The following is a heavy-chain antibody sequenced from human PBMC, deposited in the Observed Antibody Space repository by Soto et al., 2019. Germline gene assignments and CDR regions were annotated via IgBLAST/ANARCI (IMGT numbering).Heavy chain of an antibody. Sequence: QVQLQESGPGLVKPSQTLSLTCTVSVGSINSGDYYWSCIRQPPGKGLEWIGYIYYSGSTYYNPPLRSRFTIALDTSKNDFFLNLISVTAADTAVYYGARIGLTTALLWGQGTLVTVSS. CDR2: IYYSGST. V-gene: IGHV4-30-4*01. CDR1: VGSINSGDYY. D-gene: IGHD4-17*01. CDR3: ARIGLTTALL. J-gene: IGHJ4*02.